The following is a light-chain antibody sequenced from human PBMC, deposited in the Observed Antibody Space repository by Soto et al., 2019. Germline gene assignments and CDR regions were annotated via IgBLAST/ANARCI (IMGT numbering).Light chain of an antibody. V-gene: IGKV3-20*01. CDR3: QQYGSSRGFT. CDR1: QSVSSSY. Sequence: EIVLTQSPGTLSLSPGERATLSCRASQSVSSSYLAWYQQKSGQAPRLLIYDASSRATGIPDRFSGSGSGTDFTLTISRLEPEDFAVYYCQQYGSSRGFTFGPGTKVDIK. J-gene: IGKJ3*01. CDR2: DAS.